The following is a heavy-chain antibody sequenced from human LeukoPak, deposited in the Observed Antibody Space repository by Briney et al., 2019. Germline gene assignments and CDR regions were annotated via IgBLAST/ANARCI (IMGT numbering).Heavy chain of an antibody. V-gene: IGHV3-21*05. J-gene: IGHJ4*02. Sequence: GGSLRLSCAASGFSFTSYSMNWVRGAPGKGLEWVSYISSSSGFTKYADSVRGRFTISRDNAKNSLYLQMNTLRVDDTAVYYCAKHSYRVDSFTDCWGQGTLVTVSS. CDR2: ISSSSGFT. CDR3: AKHSYRVDSFTDC. CDR1: GFSFTSYS. D-gene: IGHD5-12*01.